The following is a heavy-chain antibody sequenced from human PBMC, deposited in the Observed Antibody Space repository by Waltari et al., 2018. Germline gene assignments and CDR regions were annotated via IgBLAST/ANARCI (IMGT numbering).Heavy chain of an antibody. CDR3: ARDTEYYYDDSGFVFDI. D-gene: IGHD3-22*01. V-gene: IGHV4-61*02. CDR2: IEASGST. CDR1: GGSISRGSPF. J-gene: IGHJ3*02. Sequence: QVQLQESGPGLVKPSQTLSLTCPVSGGSISRGSPFSPGIRQPAGKGLEWIGRIEASGSTNYNPSLKSRVTISVDTPRNQFSLKLTSVTAADTAVYYCARDTEYYYDDSGFVFDIWGQGTMVTVSS.